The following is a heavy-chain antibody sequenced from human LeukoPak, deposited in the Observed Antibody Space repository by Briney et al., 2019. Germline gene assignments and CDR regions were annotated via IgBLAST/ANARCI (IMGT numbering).Heavy chain of an antibody. CDR1: GFSFSSYA. CDR2: INHSGST. D-gene: IGHD2-2*01. V-gene: IGHV4-34*08. CDR3: AGGSSVGFDY. Sequence: GSLRLSCAASGFSFSSYAMSWIRQPPGKGLEWNGEINHSGSTNYNPSLKSRVTISVDTSKNQFSLKLSSVTAADTAVYYCAGGSSVGFDYWGQGTLVTVSS. J-gene: IGHJ4*02.